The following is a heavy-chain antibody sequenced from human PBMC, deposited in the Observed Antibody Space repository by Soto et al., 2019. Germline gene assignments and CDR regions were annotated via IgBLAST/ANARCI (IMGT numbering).Heavy chain of an antibody. CDR2: ISYDGSNK. CDR3: AKDPWELRHAFDI. V-gene: IGHV3-30*18. Sequence: GGSLRLSCAASGFTFSSYGMHWVRQAPGKGLEWVAVISYDGSNKYYADSVKGRFTISRDNSKNTLYLQMNSLRAEDTAVYYCAKDPWELRHAFDIWGQGTMVTVSS. J-gene: IGHJ3*02. CDR1: GFTFSSYG. D-gene: IGHD1-26*01.